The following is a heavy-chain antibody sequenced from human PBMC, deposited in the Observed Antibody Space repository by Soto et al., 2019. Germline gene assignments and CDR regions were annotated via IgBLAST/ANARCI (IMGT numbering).Heavy chain of an antibody. J-gene: IGHJ5*02. D-gene: IGHD2-8*01. CDR3: ARYFRPNPCFDP. CDR1: GASVTSGDYS. Sequence: SETLSLTCTVSGASVTSGDYSWAWIRQTPAKGLEWIGYMYHSGSSYYNPSLKSRMTMSVDTSKNQFSLTLSSVTAADPAVYYCARYFRPNPCFDPWAQGTLVTVSS. CDR2: MYHSGSS. V-gene: IGHV4-30-2*01.